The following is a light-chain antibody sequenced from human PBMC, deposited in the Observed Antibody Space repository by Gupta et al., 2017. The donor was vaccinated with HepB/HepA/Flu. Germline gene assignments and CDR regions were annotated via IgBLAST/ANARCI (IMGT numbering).Light chain of an antibody. CDR3: QHYHSIPLT. Sequence: DIQMTQSPSSLSASVGDRVTITCQASEDITNYLNWYQQIPRKAPNLLMYDASNLNAGAPSRFSGSGSETDFTLTINNLQPEDSATYYCQHYHSIPLTFGGATRVEI. V-gene: IGKV1-33*01. CDR1: EDITNY. J-gene: IGKJ4*01. CDR2: DAS.